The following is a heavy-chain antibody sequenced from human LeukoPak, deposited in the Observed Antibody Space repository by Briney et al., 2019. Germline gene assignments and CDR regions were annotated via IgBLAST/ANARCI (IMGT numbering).Heavy chain of an antibody. J-gene: IGHJ4*02. D-gene: IGHD6-13*01. V-gene: IGHV4-4*02. CDR1: GGSISSGNW. CDR2: IYHSGST. Sequence: SGTLSLTCAVSGGSISSGNWWSWVRQPPGKGLEWIGQIYHSGSTNYNPSLKSRVIISLDTSKNQFSLKLTSVTAADTALYYCARQQLPDGTYYFDYWGQGTLVTVSS. CDR3: ARQQLPDGTYYFDY.